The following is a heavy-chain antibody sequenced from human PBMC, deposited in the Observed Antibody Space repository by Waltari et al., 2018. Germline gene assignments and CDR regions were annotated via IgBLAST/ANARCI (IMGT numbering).Heavy chain of an antibody. CDR1: GFTFSSFA. J-gene: IGHJ4*02. D-gene: IGHD6-13*01. Sequence: QVHLVESGGGVVQPGRSLRLSCAASGFTFSSFAMHWVRQAPGKALGRVTVMSYDGIGKSNADSVKGRFTISRVNSKNTLYLQMDSLTTEDTAVYFCARDPSAAAGGRAAAGRLDYWGQGTLVTVSS. V-gene: IGHV3-30*04. CDR3: ARDPSAAAGGRAAAGRLDY. CDR2: MSYDGIGK.